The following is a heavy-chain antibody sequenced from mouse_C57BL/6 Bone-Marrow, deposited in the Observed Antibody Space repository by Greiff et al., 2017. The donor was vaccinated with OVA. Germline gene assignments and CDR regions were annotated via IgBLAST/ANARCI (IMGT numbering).Heavy chain of an antibody. CDR1: GYTFTSYW. J-gene: IGHJ1*03. CDR3: TRWPYGNPWYFDV. V-gene: IGHV1-5*01. CDR2: IYPGNSDT. Sequence: EVQLQQSGTVLARPGASVKMSCKTSGYTFTSYWMHWVKQRPGQGLEWIGAIYPGNSDTSYNQKFKGKAKLTAVTSASTAYMELSSLTNEDSAVYYCTRWPYGNPWYFDVWGTGTTVTVSS. D-gene: IGHD2-1*01.